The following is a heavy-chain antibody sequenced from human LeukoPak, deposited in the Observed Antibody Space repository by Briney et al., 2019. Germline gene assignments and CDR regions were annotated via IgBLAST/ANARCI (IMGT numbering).Heavy chain of an antibody. CDR3: AKDRVPEGPAAIWFDP. CDR2: IRYDGSNK. V-gene: IGHV3-30*02. CDR1: GFTFSSYG. J-gene: IGHJ5*02. D-gene: IGHD2-2*01. Sequence: PGGSLRLSCAASGFTFSSYGMHWVRQAPGKGLEWVAFIRYDGSNKYYADSVKGRFTISRDNSKNTLYLQMNSLRAEDTAVYYCAKDRVPEGPAAIWFDPWGQGTLVTVSS.